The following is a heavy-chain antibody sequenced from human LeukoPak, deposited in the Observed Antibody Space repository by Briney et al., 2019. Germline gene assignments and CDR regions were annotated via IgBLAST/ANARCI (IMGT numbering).Heavy chain of an antibody. Sequence: SETLSLTCIVSGYSISSDYYWGWIRQPPGKGLEWIGSIFNSGTVYYNPSLKSRVTISVDTSKNQFSLKLSSVTAADTAVYYCARGITIFGVVIESRWFGWFDPWGQGTLVTVSS. V-gene: IGHV4-38-2*02. CDR1: GYSISSDYY. CDR3: ARGITIFGVVIESRWFGWFDP. J-gene: IGHJ5*02. D-gene: IGHD3-3*01. CDR2: IFNSGTV.